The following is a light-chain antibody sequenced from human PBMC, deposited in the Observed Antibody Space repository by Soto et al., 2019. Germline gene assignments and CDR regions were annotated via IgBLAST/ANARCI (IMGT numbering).Light chain of an antibody. CDR3: CSYAVSSTSLWV. CDR1: SSDVGSYNL. Sequence: QSALTQPASVSGSPGQSSTISCTGTSSDVGSYNLVSWYQQHPGKAPKLMIYEGSKRPSGVSNRFSGSKSGNTASLTISGLQAEDEADYYCCSYAVSSTSLWVFGGGTKLTVL. J-gene: IGLJ3*02. CDR2: EGS. V-gene: IGLV2-23*01.